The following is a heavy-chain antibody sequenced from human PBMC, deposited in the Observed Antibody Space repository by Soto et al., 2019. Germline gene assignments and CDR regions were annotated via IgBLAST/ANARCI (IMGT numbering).Heavy chain of an antibody. CDR3: ARGDYGTGGYPFPYFDY. D-gene: IGHD2-8*02. Sequence: HEHLVQSGAEVKRPGASLKVSCKASGYSFTGYYIHWVRQAPGQGLEWMGWINPDSGATNYAQNFQGSVTLTSDKSISTASMDLTSLTSDDTAVYYCARGDYGTGGYPFPYFDYWGQGTLVIVSS. J-gene: IGHJ4*02. CDR2: INPDSGAT. CDR1: GYSFTGYY. V-gene: IGHV1-2*02.